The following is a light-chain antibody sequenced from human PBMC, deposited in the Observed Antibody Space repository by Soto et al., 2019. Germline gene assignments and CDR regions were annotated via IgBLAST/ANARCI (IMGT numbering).Light chain of an antibody. CDR2: EVS. V-gene: IGLV2-8*01. CDR3: ISHAVSNNSV. Sequence: QSALTQPPSASGSPGQSVTISCTGTSSDVGAYNYVSWYQQHPGKAPKLIIYEVSKRPSGVPDRFSGSKSGNTSSLTVSGLQPEDEADYYCISHAVSNNSVFGTGTKVTVL. J-gene: IGLJ1*01. CDR1: SSDVGAYNY.